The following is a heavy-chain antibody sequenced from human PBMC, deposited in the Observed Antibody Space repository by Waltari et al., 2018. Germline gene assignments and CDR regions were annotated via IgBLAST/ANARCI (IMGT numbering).Heavy chain of an antibody. CDR3: ARDQRFLESLYPYYYALDA. CDR2: IYHSGTT. J-gene: IGHJ6*02. V-gene: IGHV4-38-2*02. D-gene: IGHD3-3*01. Sequence: QVQLQESGPGLVKPSETLSLTCAVSNFYISDGYYLGWIRQSPGKGLEWIGSIYHSGTTHYNPSLESRVTISVDRSRNQFSLKVTSVSAADTAVYFCARDQRFLESLYPYYYALDAWGRGITVTVSS. CDR1: NFYISDGYY.